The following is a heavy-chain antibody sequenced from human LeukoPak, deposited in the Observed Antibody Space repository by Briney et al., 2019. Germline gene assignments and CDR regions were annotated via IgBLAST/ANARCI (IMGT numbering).Heavy chain of an antibody. Sequence: GGSLRLSCAASGFTSSSYSMNWVRQAPGKGLEWVSSISSSSSYIYYADSVKGRFTISRDNAKNSLYLQMNSLRAEDTAIYYCAKAERWLQTLFDYWGQGTLVTVSS. CDR3: AKAERWLQTLFDY. D-gene: IGHD5-24*01. V-gene: IGHV3-21*04. CDR2: ISSSSSYI. J-gene: IGHJ4*02. CDR1: GFTSSSYS.